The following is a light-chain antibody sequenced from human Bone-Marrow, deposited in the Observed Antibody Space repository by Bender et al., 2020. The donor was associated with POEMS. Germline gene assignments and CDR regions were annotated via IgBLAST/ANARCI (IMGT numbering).Light chain of an antibody. V-gene: IGLV3-1*01. Sequence: SYEVTQPPSVSVSPGQTASITCPGDDLGDKYVAWYQQKPGQSPVLVIYQDTKRPSGIPERFSGSNSGNTATLTIGWNQAMDEADYYCQAWDTYSVIFGGWTKLTVL. J-gene: IGLJ2*01. CDR3: QAWDTYSVI. CDR2: QDT. CDR1: DLGDKY.